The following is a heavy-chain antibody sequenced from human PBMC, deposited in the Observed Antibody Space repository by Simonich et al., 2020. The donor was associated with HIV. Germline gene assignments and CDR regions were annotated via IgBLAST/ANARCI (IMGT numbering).Heavy chain of an antibody. Sequence: QVQLVQSGAEVKKPGASVKVSCKVSGYTLTDLSLHWVRKAPGKGLGLMGYFDPEDGETIYPQEFQGRVTMTEDTSTDTASMELSSLRSEDTAVYYCATDSAYYYDSRDFYGGYFQHWGQGTLVTVSS. CDR3: ATDSAYYYDSRDFYGGYFQH. J-gene: IGHJ1*01. CDR1: GYTLTDLS. V-gene: IGHV1-24*01. D-gene: IGHD3-22*01. CDR2: FDPEDGET.